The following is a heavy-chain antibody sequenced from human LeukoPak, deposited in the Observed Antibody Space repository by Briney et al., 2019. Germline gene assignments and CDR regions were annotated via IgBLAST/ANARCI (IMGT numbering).Heavy chain of an antibody. CDR2: MNPNSGNT. J-gene: IGHJ4*02. Sequence: ASVKVSCKASGYTFTSYDINWVRQATGQGLEWMGWMNPNSGNTGYAQKFQGRVTMTRNTSISTAYMELSSLRSEDTAAYYCATNMGGSYYVDYWGQGTLVTVSS. CDR1: GYTFTSYD. CDR3: ATNMGGSYYVDY. V-gene: IGHV1-8*01. D-gene: IGHD1-26*01.